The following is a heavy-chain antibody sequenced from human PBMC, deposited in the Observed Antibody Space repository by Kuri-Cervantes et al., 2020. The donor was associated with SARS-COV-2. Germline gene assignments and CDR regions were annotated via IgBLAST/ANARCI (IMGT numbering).Heavy chain of an antibody. CDR3: ARVGSRAPYYDFWSGSDYKWFDP. V-gene: IGHV1-46*01. J-gene: IGHJ5*02. D-gene: IGHD3-3*01. CDR2: INPSGGST. Sequence: ASVKVSCKASGYTFTSYYMNWVRQAPGQGLEWMGIINPSGGSTSYAQKFQGRVTMTRDTSTSTVYMELSSLRSEDTAVYYCARVGSRAPYYDFWSGSDYKWFDPWGQGTPVTVSS. CDR1: GYTFTSYY.